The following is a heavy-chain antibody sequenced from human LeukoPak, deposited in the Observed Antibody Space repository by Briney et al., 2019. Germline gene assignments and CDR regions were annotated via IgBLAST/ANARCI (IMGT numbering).Heavy chain of an antibody. CDR1: GIFVRNNY. CDR3: ARTGGGNSGPFDY. V-gene: IGHV3-53*01. Sequence: GGPLRLSCVASGIFVRNNYMPWVRQAPGRGLEWVSVIYNGGSKYYGDSVKGRFTISADNSRNMVYLQMNGLRAEDTAVYYCARTGGGNSGPFDYWGQGTLVTVS. J-gene: IGHJ4*02. CDR2: IYNGGSK. D-gene: IGHD4-23*01.